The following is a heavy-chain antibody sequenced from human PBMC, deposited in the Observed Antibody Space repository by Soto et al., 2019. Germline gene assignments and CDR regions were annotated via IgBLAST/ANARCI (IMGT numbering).Heavy chain of an antibody. CDR2: INHSGST. V-gene: IGHV4-34*01. CDR3: ARGVVGLSRPYCSSTSCNTAGRVGFDY. CDR1: GGSFSGYY. D-gene: IGHD2-2*02. J-gene: IGHJ4*02. Sequence: QVQLQQWGAGLLKPSETLSLTCAVYGGSFSGYYWSWIRQPPGKGLEWIGEINHSGSTNYNPSIKRRVTISVDTSKNQFSLKLSSVTAADTAGYYCARGVVGLSRPYCSSTSCNTAGRVGFDYWGQGTLVTVSS.